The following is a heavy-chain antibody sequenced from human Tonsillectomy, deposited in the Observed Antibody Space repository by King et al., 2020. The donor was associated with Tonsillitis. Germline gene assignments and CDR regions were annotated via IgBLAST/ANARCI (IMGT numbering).Heavy chain of an antibody. D-gene: IGHD3-22*01. CDR3: ARPEYYYDSSGYYDNWFDP. V-gene: IGHV4-39*01. CDR1: GGSISSSSYY. Sequence: QLQESGPGLVKPSDTLSLTCTVSGGSISSSSYYWGWIRQPPGKGLGWIGSRDYSGSTDYNPSLKSRVPISVDRSKNQFSLKMCSVTAADTAVYYCARPEYYYDSSGYYDNWFDPWGQGTLVTVSS. J-gene: IGHJ5*02. CDR2: RDYSGST.